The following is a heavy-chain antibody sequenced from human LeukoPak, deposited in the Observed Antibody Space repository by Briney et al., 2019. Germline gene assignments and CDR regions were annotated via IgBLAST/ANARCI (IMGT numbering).Heavy chain of an antibody. V-gene: IGHV3-64*01. D-gene: IGHD2-2*01. CDR2: ISSNGGST. CDR1: GFTFSSYA. J-gene: IGHJ3*02. Sequence: GGSLRLSCAASGFTFSSYAMHWVRQAPGKGLEYVSAISSNGGSTYYANSVKGRFTISRDNSKNTLYLQMGSLRAEDMAVYYCASCGVAVPAASDAFGIWGQGTMVTVSS. CDR3: ASCGVAVPAASDAFGI.